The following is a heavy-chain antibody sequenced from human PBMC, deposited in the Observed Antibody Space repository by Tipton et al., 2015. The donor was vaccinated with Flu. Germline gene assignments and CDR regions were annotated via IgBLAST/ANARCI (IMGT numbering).Heavy chain of an antibody. CDR3: TRGFIRLCDY. CDR1: GFSFSRCW. D-gene: IGHD3-16*01. CDR2: ISPSGSTK. Sequence: SLRLSCAASGFSFSRCWMSWVRQAPGKGLEWVSHISPSGSTKYYADSVKGRFTISRDNAKNSLYLQMNSLRSEDTAVYYCTRGFIRLCDYWGQGTLVTVSS. J-gene: IGHJ4*02. V-gene: IGHV3-48*03.